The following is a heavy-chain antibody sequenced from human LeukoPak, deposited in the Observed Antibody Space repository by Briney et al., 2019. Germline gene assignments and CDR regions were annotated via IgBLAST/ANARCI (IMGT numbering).Heavy chain of an antibody. J-gene: IGHJ4*02. CDR3: AKDQVWARGVIGRGEIDY. CDR2: ISGSGGST. CDR1: GFTFSSYA. Sequence: SGGSLRLSCAASGFTFSSYAMSWVRQAPGKGLEWVSAISGSGGSTYYADSVKGRFTISRDNSKNTLYLQMNSLRAEDTAVYYCAKDQVWARGVIGRGEIDYWGQGTLVTVSS. V-gene: IGHV3-23*01. D-gene: IGHD3-10*01.